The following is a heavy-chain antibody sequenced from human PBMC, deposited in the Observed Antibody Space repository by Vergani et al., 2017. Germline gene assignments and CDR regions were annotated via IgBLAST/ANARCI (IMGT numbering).Heavy chain of an antibody. J-gene: IGHJ3*02. CDR3: ARELRRAFDI. CDR2: IKQDGSEK. V-gene: IGHV3-7*01. D-gene: IGHD5-12*01. CDR1: GFSFPGYA. Sequence: EVQLVESGGGLVKPGGSLRLSCEASGFSFPGYAMSWVRQAPGKGLEWVANIKQDGSEKYYVDSVKGRFTISRDNAKNSLYLQMNSLRAEDTAVYYCARELRRAFDIWGQGTMVTVSS.